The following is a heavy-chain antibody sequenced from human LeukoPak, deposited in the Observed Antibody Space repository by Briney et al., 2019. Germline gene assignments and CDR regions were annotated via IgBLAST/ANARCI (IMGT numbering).Heavy chain of an antibody. V-gene: IGHV1-3*03. Sequence: GASVKVSCKASGYTFTGYYMHWVRQAPGQRLEWMGWINVGNGNTKYSQEFQGRVTITRDTSASTAYMELSSLRSEDMAVYYCARGVVGAMDYYYYYMDVWGKGTTVTVSS. CDR2: INVGNGNT. J-gene: IGHJ6*03. CDR1: GYTFTGYY. D-gene: IGHD1-26*01. CDR3: ARGVVGAMDYYYYYMDV.